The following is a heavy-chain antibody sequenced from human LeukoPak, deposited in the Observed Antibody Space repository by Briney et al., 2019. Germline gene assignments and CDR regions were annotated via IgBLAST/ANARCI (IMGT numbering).Heavy chain of an antibody. Sequence: GGSLRLSCAASGFTFANYAMSWVRQAPGKGLEWVSAITPAGTTFYADIVKGRFSVSRDDSKNTLSLQMNSLRAEDTAVYYCVNESPYPEGSTARIYYFDNWGQGTLVTVSS. CDR2: ITPAGTT. CDR1: GFTFANYA. J-gene: IGHJ4*02. D-gene: IGHD2-2*01. CDR3: VNESPYPEGSTARIYYFDN. V-gene: IGHV3-23*01.